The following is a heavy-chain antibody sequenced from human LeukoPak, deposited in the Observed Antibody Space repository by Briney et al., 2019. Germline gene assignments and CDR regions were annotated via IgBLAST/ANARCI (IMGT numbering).Heavy chain of an antibody. J-gene: IGHJ4*02. CDR1: GGTFSSYA. D-gene: IGHD3-22*01. V-gene: IGHV1-69*05. CDR3: ARSVYYYDSSGYYLHDDY. CDR2: IIPIFGTA. Sequence: APVKVSCKASGGTFSSYAISWVRQAPGQGLEWMGRIIPIFGTANYAQKFQGRVTITTDESTSTAYMELSSLRSEDTAVYYCARSVYYYDSSGYYLHDDYWGQGTLVTVSS.